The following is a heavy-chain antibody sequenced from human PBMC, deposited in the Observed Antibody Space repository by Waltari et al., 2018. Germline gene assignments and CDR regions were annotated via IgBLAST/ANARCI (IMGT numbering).Heavy chain of an antibody. J-gene: IGHJ6*02. D-gene: IGHD6-13*01. CDR2: FYRGGSI. Sequence: EVHLLESGGGVVQPGGSLRLSCAASGFTVSSNSMSWVRQAPGKGLEWVSVFYRGGSIYYADSVKGRFTISRDNSNNTLYLQMNSLRAEDTTVYYCARASIAALYYYYYGMDVWGQGTTVTVSS. CDR1: GFTVSSNS. CDR3: ARASIAALYYYYYGMDV. V-gene: IGHV3-66*02.